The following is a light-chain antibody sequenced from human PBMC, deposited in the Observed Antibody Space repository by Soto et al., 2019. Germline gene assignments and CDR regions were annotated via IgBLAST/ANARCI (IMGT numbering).Light chain of an antibody. Sequence: EVVLTQSPGTLPLSPGERATLSCRASQSVASSFLAWYQQKPGQAPRLLIYGASSRATGSPDRFSGSGSGTDFTLTISRLDPEDFAVYYCQQYGSSPITFGQGTRLEIK. V-gene: IGKV3-20*01. J-gene: IGKJ5*01. CDR1: QSVASSF. CDR3: QQYGSSPIT. CDR2: GAS.